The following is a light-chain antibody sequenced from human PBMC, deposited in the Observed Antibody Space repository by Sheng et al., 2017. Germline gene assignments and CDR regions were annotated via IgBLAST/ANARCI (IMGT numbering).Light chain of an antibody. CDR1: QIINNR. CDR2: KAS. V-gene: IGKV1-5*03. Sequence: DIQMTQSPSTLSVSVGDRVTITCRASQIINNRLAWYQVKPGKAPKVLIYKASNLESGVPSRFSGSGSGTEFTLTISCLQPDDFATYYCQQYNSYQYTFGQGTKLDIK. CDR3: QQYNSYQYT. J-gene: IGKJ2*01.